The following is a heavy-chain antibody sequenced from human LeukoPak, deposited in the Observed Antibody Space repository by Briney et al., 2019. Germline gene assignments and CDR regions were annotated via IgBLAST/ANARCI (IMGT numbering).Heavy chain of an antibody. Sequence: QPGGSLRLSCAASGFTFSTYGMNWVRQAPGKGLEWVSAISGSGTTTHYADSVKGRFTVSRDNSKNTVFLQMHSLGAEDTAVYYCSKGETDTGTLTHVYWGPGTLVTVSS. J-gene: IGHJ4*02. CDR2: ISGSGTTT. CDR3: SKGETDTGTLTHVY. D-gene: IGHD1-7*01. CDR1: GFTFSTYG. V-gene: IGHV3-23*01.